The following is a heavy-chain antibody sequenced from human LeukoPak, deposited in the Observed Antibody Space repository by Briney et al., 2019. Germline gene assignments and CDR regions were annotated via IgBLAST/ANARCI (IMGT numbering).Heavy chain of an antibody. V-gene: IGHV3-53*01. D-gene: IGHD3-10*01. CDR2: IYSGGST. J-gene: IGHJ4*02. CDR1: GFTVSSNY. Sequence: GGSLRLSCAASGFTVSSNYMSWVRQAPGKGLEWVSVIYSGGSTYYADSVKGRFTISRDNSKNTLYLQMNSLRDEDTAVYYCARAEGSGSYFGYWGQGTLVTVSS. CDR3: ARAEGSGSYFGY.